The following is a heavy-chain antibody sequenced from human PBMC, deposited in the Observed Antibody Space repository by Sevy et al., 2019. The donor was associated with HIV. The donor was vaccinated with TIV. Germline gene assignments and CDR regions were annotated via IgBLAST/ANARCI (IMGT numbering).Heavy chain of an antibody. CDR1: GFTFSRYW. CDR2: IKHDGSEK. CDR3: ARGTTVTDALDY. J-gene: IGHJ4*02. V-gene: IGHV3-7*01. D-gene: IGHD4-17*01. Sequence: GGSLRLSCATSGFTFSRYWMSWVRQAPGKGLKWVANIKHDGSEKFYVDSVKGRFTISRDNANDSLYLQMNSLRAEDTAVYYCARGTTVTDALDYWGQRTLVTVSS.